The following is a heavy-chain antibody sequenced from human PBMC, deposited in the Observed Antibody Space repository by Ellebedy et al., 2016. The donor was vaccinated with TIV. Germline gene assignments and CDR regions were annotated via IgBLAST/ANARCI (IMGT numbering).Heavy chain of an antibody. D-gene: IGHD4-17*01. Sequence: GGSLRLSXAASGFTFSSYWMSWVRQAPGKGLEWVANIKEVGSEKYYVDSVKGRFTISRDNAKNSLYLQMNSLRAEDTALYYCAKDLYGDRNSPFDYWGQGTLVTVSS. V-gene: IGHV3-7*03. CDR2: IKEVGSEK. CDR1: GFTFSSYW. CDR3: AKDLYGDRNSPFDY. J-gene: IGHJ4*02.